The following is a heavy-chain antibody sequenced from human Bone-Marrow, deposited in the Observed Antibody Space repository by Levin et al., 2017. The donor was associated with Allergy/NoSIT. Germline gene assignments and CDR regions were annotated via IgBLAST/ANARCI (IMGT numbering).Heavy chain of an antibody. CDR1: GFTFISYH. J-gene: IGHJ6*02. CDR2: MNPNSGRT. CDR3: ARDLGPLSNWITSDYSFYGVDV. Sequence: VASVKVSCKASGFTFISYHLNWVRQAPGQGLEWMGWMNPNSGRTQLAQKFQGRVTMTRNTSVSTAYLDLSSLTSEDTAVYFCARDLGPLSNWITSDYSFYGVDVWGQGTTVTVSS. D-gene: IGHD4-11*01. V-gene: IGHV1-8*01.